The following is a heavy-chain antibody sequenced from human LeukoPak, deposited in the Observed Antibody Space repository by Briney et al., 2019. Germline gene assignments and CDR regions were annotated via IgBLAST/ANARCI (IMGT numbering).Heavy chain of an antibody. D-gene: IGHD3-10*01. CDR2: INPSGGST. Sequence: ASVKVSYKASGYTFTSYYMHWVRQAPGQGLEWMGIINPSGGSTSYAQKFQGRVTMTRDTSTSTVYMELSSLRSEDTAVYYCARGAPYYYGSGSFYNDQDFDYWGQGTLVTVSS. CDR1: GYTFTSYY. V-gene: IGHV1-46*01. CDR3: ARGAPYYYGSGSFYNDQDFDY. J-gene: IGHJ4*02.